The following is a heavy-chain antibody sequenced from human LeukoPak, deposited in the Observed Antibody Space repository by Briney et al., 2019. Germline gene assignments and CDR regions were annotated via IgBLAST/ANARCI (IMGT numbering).Heavy chain of an antibody. CDR3: ARDPPTTVSPFYY. V-gene: IGHV1-2*02. J-gene: IGHJ4*02. CDR2: INPNSGGT. Sequence: ASVKVSCKASGYTFTGYYMHWVRQAPGQGLEWMGWINPNSGGTNYAQKFQGRATMTRDTSISTAYMELSRLRSDDTAVYYCARDPPTTVSPFYYWGQGTLVTVSS. D-gene: IGHD4-11*01. CDR1: GYTFTGYY.